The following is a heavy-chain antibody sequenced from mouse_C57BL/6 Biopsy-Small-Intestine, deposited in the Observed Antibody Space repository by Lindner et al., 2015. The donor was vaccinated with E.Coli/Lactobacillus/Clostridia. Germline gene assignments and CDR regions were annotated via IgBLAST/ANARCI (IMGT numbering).Heavy chain of an antibody. J-gene: IGHJ4*01. CDR3: ARPYYYAMDY. CDR2: MSSGSSTI. Sequence: VQLQESGGGLVKPGGSLKLSCAASGFTFSDYGMHWVRQAPEKGLEWVAYMSSGSSTIYYADTVKGRFTISRDNAKNTLFLQMTSLGSEDTAMYYCARPYYYAMDYWGQGTSVTVSS. V-gene: IGHV5-17*01. CDR1: GFTFSDYG.